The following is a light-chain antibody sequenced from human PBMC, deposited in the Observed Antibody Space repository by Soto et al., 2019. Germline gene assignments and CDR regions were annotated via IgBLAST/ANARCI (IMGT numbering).Light chain of an antibody. CDR1: QSISSW. J-gene: IGKJ2*01. CDR3: QQYNSYLYT. CDR2: DAS. Sequence: DIQMTQSPSTLSASVEDRVTITCRASQSISSWLAWYQQKPGKAPKLLIYDASSLESGVPSRFRGSGSGTEFTLAISSLQPDDFATYYCQQYNSYLYTFGQGTKLEIK. V-gene: IGKV1-5*01.